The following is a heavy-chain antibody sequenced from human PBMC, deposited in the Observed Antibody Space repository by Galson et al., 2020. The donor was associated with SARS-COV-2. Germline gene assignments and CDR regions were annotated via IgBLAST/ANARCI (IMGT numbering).Heavy chain of an antibody. CDR3: ARSSGSTARGGSDY. Sequence: GGSLSLSCAGSAFTFSDSGMHWVRPAPDKGLEWVAVIWHAGKNTYYADSVKGRFTISRDNSKNTLYLQLNSLKVEDTAVYFCARSSGSTARGGSDYWGQGTLVTVSS. D-gene: IGHD1-26*01. V-gene: IGHV3-33*01. CDR1: AFTFSDSG. CDR2: IWHAGKNT. J-gene: IGHJ4*02.